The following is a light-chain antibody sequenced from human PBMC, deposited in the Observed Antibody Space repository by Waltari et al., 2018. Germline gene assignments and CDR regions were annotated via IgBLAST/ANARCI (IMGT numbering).Light chain of an antibody. Sequence: DIQMTQSPSSLSASAGDRVTITCQANRDISNYLNWYQQKPVKAPKILISDASNLETGVPSRFSGSGSGTDFTFTITSLQPEDIATYYCQQFSNLPITFGQGTRLEIK. CDR1: RDISNY. V-gene: IGKV1-33*01. CDR3: QQFSNLPIT. J-gene: IGKJ5*01. CDR2: DAS.